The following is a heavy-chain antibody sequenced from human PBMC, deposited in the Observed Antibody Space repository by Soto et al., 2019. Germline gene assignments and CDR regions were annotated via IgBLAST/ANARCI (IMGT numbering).Heavy chain of an antibody. Sequence: GASVKVSCKASGGTFSSYTISWVRQAPGQGLEWMGGIIPMFGTAKYAQKFQGRVTITADESTSTAYMELSSLRSEDTAVYYCVRAGYCSGGSCSSDWFDPWGQGILVTVSS. CDR3: VRAGYCSGGSCSSDWFDP. J-gene: IGHJ5*02. V-gene: IGHV1-69*13. CDR2: IIPMFGTA. CDR1: GGTFSSYT. D-gene: IGHD2-15*01.